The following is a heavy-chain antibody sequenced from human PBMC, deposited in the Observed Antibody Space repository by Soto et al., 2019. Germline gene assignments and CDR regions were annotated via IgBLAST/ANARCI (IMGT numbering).Heavy chain of an antibody. V-gene: IGHV4-30-4*01. CDR1: GGSISSGDYY. Sequence: QVQLQESGPGLVKPSQTLSLTCTVSGGSISSGDYYWSWIRQPPGKGLEWIGYIYYSGSTYYNPSLKSRVTISVDTSKSQFSLKLSSVTAADTAVYYCARRARRYYDSSGDWGQGTLVTVSS. D-gene: IGHD3-22*01. CDR2: IYYSGST. J-gene: IGHJ4*02. CDR3: ARRARRYYDSSGD.